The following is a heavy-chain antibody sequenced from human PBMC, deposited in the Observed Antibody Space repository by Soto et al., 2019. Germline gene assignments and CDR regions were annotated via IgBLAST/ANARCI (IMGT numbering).Heavy chain of an antibody. J-gene: IGHJ4*02. V-gene: IGHV3-30-3*01. CDR3: ARDRGSGYELTPPWPY. CDR2: ISYDGSNK. D-gene: IGHD5-12*01. Sequence: GGSLRLSCAASGFTFSSYAMHWVRQAPGKGLEWVAVISYDGSNKYYADSVKGRFTISRDNSKNTLYLQMNSLRAEDTAVYYCARDRGSGYELTPPWPYWGQGTLVTVSS. CDR1: GFTFSSYA.